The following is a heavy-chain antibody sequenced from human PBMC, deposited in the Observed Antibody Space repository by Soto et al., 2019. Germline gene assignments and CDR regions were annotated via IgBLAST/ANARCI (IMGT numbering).Heavy chain of an antibody. D-gene: IGHD1-1*01. CDR1: GYTFTGYY. CDR3: ASGRKSNWNDPFTAFDI. J-gene: IGHJ3*02. V-gene: IGHV1-2*04. CDR2: IDPNSGGT. Sequence: ASVKVSCKASGYTFTGYYMYWVRQAPGQGLEWMGWIDPNSGGTHYAQKFQDWVTMTSDTSISTAYMELSRMRSDGTAVYYCASGRKSNWNDPFTAFDIWGQGTMVTVSS.